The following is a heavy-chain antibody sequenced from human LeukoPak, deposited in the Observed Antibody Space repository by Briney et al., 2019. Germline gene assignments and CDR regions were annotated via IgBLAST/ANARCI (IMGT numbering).Heavy chain of an antibody. CDR1: GYTFTSYD. CDR2: MNPNSGNT. J-gene: IGHJ4*02. V-gene: IGHV1-8*01. D-gene: IGHD6-13*01. Sequence: ASVKVSCKASGYTFTSYDINWVRQATGQGLEWMGWMNPNSGNTGYAQKFQGRVTMTRNTSISTAYMELSSLRSEDTAVYYCARGRQLVVTWGTEFDYWGQGTLVTVSS. CDR3: ARGRQLVVTWGTEFDY.